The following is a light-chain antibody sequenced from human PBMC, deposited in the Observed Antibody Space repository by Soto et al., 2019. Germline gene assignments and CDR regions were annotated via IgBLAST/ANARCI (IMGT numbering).Light chain of an antibody. CDR3: QQYNNWPWT. CDR2: DAS. CDR1: QSVSSY. J-gene: IGKJ1*01. Sequence: EIVLTQFPATLSFSPGDGATLSCRASQSVSSYLAWYQQKRGQAPRLLIYDASNRATGIPARFSGSGSGTEFTLTISSLQSEDFAVYYCQQYNNWPWTFGQGTKVDI. V-gene: IGKV3-11*01.